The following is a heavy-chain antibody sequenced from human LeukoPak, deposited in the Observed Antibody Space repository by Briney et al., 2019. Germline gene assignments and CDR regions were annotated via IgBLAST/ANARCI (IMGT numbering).Heavy chain of an antibody. CDR3: AETSGYSYRFFY. Sequence: GGTLRLSCAASGVTFSSYSRNWVRQAPGKGLEWVSSIRSSSSYIYYADSVKRRFTISRANAKNSLYLQMNSLTAEDAAVYYFAETSGYSYRFFYWGQ. CDR2: IRSSSSYI. J-gene: IGHJ4*02. V-gene: IGHV3-21*01. CDR1: GVTFSSYS. D-gene: IGHD5-18*01.